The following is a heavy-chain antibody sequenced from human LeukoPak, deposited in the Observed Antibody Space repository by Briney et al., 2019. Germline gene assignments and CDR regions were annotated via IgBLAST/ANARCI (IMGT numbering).Heavy chain of an antibody. V-gene: IGHV3-7*01. Sequence: GGSLRLSCGASGFTFCSYWVSWVRWAPGKGVGWVANIKKDGSEKYYVDSVKSPFTISRDNAKNSLYLQMNSLRAEDTAVYYCARDSYYDILTGYYNYWGQGTLVTVSS. CDR1: GFTFCSYW. CDR3: ARDSYYDILTGYYNY. CDR2: IKKDGSEK. D-gene: IGHD3-9*01. J-gene: IGHJ4*02.